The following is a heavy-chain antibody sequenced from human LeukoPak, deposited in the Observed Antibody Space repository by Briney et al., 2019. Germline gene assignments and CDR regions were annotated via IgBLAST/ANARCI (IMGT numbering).Heavy chain of an antibody. Sequence: SSVKVSCKASGGTFSSYAISWVRQAPGQGLEWMGRIIPIFGTANYAQKFQGRVTITTDESTSTAYMELSSLRSEDTAVYYCARDNSIVVVPHHYYMDVWGKGTTVTVSS. J-gene: IGHJ6*03. D-gene: IGHD2-2*01. CDR2: IIPIFGTA. CDR1: GGTFSSYA. V-gene: IGHV1-69*05. CDR3: ARDNSIVVVPHHYYMDV.